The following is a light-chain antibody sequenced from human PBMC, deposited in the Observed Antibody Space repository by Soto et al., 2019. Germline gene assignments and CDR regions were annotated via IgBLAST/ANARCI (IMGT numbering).Light chain of an antibody. J-gene: IGKJ4*01. V-gene: IGKV3-20*01. Sequence: EIVLTQSPGTLSLSPGERATLSCRASQSVSSSYLAWYQQKPGQAPRLLIYGASSRATGIPDRFSGSGSGTDFTLTISRLEPEDFAVYYCQQYGSSPPLTFGGGTKMEMK. CDR3: QQYGSSPPLT. CDR2: GAS. CDR1: QSVSSSY.